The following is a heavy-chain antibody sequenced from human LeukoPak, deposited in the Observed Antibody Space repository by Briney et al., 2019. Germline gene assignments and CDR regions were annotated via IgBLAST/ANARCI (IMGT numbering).Heavy chain of an antibody. CDR3: ARDLGYCSGGSCSPDAFDI. V-gene: IGHV3-48*04. D-gene: IGHD2-15*01. J-gene: IGHJ3*02. Sequence: GGSLRLSCAASGFTFSSYSMNWVRQAPGKGLEWVSYISSGSSKTYYADSVKGRFTISRDNAKNSLYLQMNSLRGEDTAVYYCARDLGYCSGGSCSPDAFDIWGQGTMVTVSS. CDR2: ISSGSSKT. CDR1: GFTFSSYS.